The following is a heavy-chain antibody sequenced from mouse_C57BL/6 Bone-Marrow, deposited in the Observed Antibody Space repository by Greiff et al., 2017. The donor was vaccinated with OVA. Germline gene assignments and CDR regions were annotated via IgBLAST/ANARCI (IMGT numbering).Heavy chain of an antibody. CDR1: GYTFTSYW. D-gene: IGHD1-1*01. V-gene: IGHV1-7*01. CDR2: INPSSGYT. J-gene: IGHJ2*01. CDR3: AREIARYYYGSSSYFDD. Sequence: QVQLQQSGAELAKPGASVKLSCKASGYTFTSYWMHWVKQRPGQGLEWIGYINPSSGYTKYNQKFKDKATLTADKSSSTAYMQLSSLTYEDSAVYYCAREIARYYYGSSSYFDDWGQGTTLTVSS.